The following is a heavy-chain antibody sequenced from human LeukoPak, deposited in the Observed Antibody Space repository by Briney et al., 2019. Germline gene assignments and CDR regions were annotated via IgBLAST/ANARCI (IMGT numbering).Heavy chain of an antibody. CDR2: IIPIFGTA. CDR1: GGTFSSYA. V-gene: IGHV1-69*13. CDR3: ARERGDRDTFDI. D-gene: IGHD7-27*01. Sequence: SVKVSCKASGGTFSSYAISWVRQAPGQGLEWMGGIIPIFGTANHAQKFQGRVTITADESTSTAYMELSSLRSEDTAVYYCARERGDRDTFDIWGQGTMVTVSS. J-gene: IGHJ3*02.